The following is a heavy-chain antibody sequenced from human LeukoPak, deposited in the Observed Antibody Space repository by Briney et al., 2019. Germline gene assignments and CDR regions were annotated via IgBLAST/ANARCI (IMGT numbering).Heavy chain of an antibody. CDR2: ISGSGGST. CDR3: AKDLNIVVVPAYGLDV. CDR1: GFTFSSYA. J-gene: IGHJ6*02. D-gene: IGHD2-2*01. V-gene: IGHV3-23*01. Sequence: GGSLRLSCAASGFTFSSYAMSWVRQAPGEGLEWVSAISGSGGSTYYADSVKGRFTISRDNSKNTLYLQMNSLRAEDTAVYYCAKDLNIVVVPAYGLDVWGQGTTVTVSS.